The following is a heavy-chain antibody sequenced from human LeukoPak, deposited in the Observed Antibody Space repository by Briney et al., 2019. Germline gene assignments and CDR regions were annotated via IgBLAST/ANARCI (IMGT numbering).Heavy chain of an antibody. D-gene: IGHD3/OR15-3a*01. CDR2: MNPNSGNT. J-gene: IGHJ6*03. V-gene: IGHV1-8*01. Sequence: GASVKVSCKASGYTFTGYDINWVRQATGQGLEWMGWMNPNSGNTGYAQKFQGRVTMTKNTSITTAYMDLSSLRSEDTAVYYCARALSWTTESYYYIDVWGKGTTVTVSS. CDR3: ARALSWTTESYYYIDV. CDR1: GYTFTGYD.